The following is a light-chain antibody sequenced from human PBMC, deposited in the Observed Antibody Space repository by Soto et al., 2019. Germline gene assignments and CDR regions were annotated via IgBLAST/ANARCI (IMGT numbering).Light chain of an antibody. CDR1: QSVSSN. CDR2: DAS. CDR3: QQFNNWPLP. J-gene: IGKJ4*01. Sequence: RIQSPATLSVSKGERVTLSCRASQSVSSNLAWYQQKPGQAPRLLIYDASTRATGVPARFSGSGSGAEFTLTISSLQSEDFAVYYCQQFNNWPLPFGGG. V-gene: IGKV3-15*01.